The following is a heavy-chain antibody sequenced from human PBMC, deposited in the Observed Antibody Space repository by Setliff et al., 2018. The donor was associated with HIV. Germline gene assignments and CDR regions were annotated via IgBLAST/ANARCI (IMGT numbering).Heavy chain of an antibody. CDR3: RWGPAAIWDAFDI. Sequence: SVKVSCKASGGTFSSYAISWVRQAPGQGLEWMGGIITIFGTANYAQKFQGRVTITTDESTSTAYMELSSLRSEDTAVYYCRWGPAAIWDAFDIWGQGTMVTVSS. CDR1: GGTFSSYA. V-gene: IGHV1-69*05. J-gene: IGHJ3*02. D-gene: IGHD2-2*01. CDR2: IITIFGTA.